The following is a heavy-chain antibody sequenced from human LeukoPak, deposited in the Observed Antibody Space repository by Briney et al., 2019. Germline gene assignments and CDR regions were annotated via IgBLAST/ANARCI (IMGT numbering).Heavy chain of an antibody. CDR3: ARLRGRWLQSWYFDL. D-gene: IGHD5-24*01. CDR1: GYSFINYW. Sequence: GESLKISCEGSGYSFINYWIGWVRQMPGKGLEWMAIIYPGDSDTRYSPSFQGQVTISADKSISTAYLQWSSLKASDTAMYYCARLRGRWLQSWYFDLWGRGTLVTVSS. J-gene: IGHJ2*01. V-gene: IGHV5-51*01. CDR2: IYPGDSDT.